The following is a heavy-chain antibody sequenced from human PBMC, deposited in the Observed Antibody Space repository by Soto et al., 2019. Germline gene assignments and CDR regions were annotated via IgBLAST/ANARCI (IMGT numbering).Heavy chain of an antibody. J-gene: IGHJ5*02. CDR2: INHSGST. D-gene: IGHD3-16*01. V-gene: IGHV4-34*01. Sequence: QVQLQQWGAGLLKPSETLSLTCAVYGGSFSGYYWSWIRQPPGKGLEWIGEINHSGSTNYNPALKGRSTQSGDTSKNLFPLKLSAAAPADTGGYCRAIARITFWGGNAGAFDPWGQGTLVTVSS. CDR1: GGSFSGYY. CDR3: AIARITFWGGNAGAFDP.